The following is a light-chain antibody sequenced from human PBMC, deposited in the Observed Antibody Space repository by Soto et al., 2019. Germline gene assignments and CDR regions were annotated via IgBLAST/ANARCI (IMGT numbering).Light chain of an antibody. CDR3: QHCNSYPYT. CDR1: QTISTW. Sequence: DIQMTQSPSPLSASVGDTVTITCRASQTISTWLAWYQQKPGQAPKLLIYDVSKLEGGVPSRFSGSASGTEFTLTIGSLQPDDIAVYYCQHCNSYPYTFGQGTKLEIK. J-gene: IGKJ2*01. CDR2: DVS. V-gene: IGKV1-5*01.